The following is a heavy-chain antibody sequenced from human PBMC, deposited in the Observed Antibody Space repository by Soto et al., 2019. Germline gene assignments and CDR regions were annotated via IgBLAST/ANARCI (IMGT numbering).Heavy chain of an antibody. V-gene: IGHV3-30-3*01. CDR3: ARDGGWTWGGGDFDDAFDI. D-gene: IGHD2-21*02. CDR2: ISYDGSNK. Sequence: GGFLRLSCAASGFTFSRYGMHWVRQAPGKGLEWVAVISYDGSNKYYADSVKGRFTISRDNSKNTLYLQMNSLRAEDTAVYYCARDGGWTWGGGDFDDAFDIWGQGTMVTVSS. CDR1: GFTFSRYG. J-gene: IGHJ3*02.